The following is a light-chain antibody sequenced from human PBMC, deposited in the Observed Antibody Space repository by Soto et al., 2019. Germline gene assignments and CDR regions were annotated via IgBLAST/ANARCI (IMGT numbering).Light chain of an antibody. CDR1: SSDVGGYNY. J-gene: IGLJ1*01. Sequence: QCGLTHPASVSRSPGQSITISCTGTSSDVGGYNYVSWYQQHPGKAPKFMIYDVSNRPSGVSNRFSGSKSGNTASLAISGLEAEDEADDYCSSYATGNTRQIVFGTGTRSPS. V-gene: IGLV2-14*01. CDR3: SSYATGNTRQIV. CDR2: DVS.